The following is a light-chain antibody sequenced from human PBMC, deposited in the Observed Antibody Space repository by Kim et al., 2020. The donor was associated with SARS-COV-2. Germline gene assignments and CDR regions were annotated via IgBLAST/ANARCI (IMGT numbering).Light chain of an antibody. CDR2: GKN. V-gene: IGLV3-19*01. CDR3: TSRDSSGNHHWV. Sequence: LGQTVTITCQGDSLRSYYATWYQQKPGQAPVIVTYGKNTRPSGTPDRFSGSSSGNTASLTITGAQAEDEADYYCTSRDSSGNHHWVFGGGTQLTVL. CDR1: SLRSYY. J-gene: IGLJ3*02.